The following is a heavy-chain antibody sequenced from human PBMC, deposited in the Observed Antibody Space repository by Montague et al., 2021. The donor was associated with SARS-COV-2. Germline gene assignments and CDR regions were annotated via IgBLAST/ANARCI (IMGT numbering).Heavy chain of an antibody. Sequence: CAISGGSVSSKSVAWNWLRQSPSRGLEWLGRTYYRSKWDSDYAESFKXXLVITPDTSKNQVSLQLNSVIPEDTAVYFCASSGITLTGLDAFDIWGQGTMVTVSS. CDR1: GGSVSSKSVA. J-gene: IGHJ3*02. CDR3: ASSGITLTGLDAFDI. D-gene: IGHD3-9*01. CDR2: TYYRSKWDS. V-gene: IGHV6-1*01.